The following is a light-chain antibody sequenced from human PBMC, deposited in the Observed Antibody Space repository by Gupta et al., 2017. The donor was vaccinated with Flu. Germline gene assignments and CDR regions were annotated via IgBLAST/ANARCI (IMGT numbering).Light chain of an antibody. CDR2: AAS. Sequence: IQMTQSPSSVSASLGDRVTITCLASQGISRWLAWYQQKPGKAPKLLIYAASSLQSGVLSRFSGSGSGTDFTLTISSLQPEDFATYYCQQANSFPLYSFGQGTKLEIK. J-gene: IGKJ2*03. CDR3: QQANSFPLYS. V-gene: IGKV1-12*01. CDR1: QGISRW.